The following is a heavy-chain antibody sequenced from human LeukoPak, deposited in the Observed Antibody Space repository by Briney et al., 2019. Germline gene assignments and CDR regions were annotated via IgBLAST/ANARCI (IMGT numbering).Heavy chain of an antibody. Sequence: PGGSLRLSCAASGFTFSSYGMHWVGQAPGKGLEWVAVIWYDGSNKYYADSVKGRFTISRDNSKNTLYLQMNSLRAEDTAVYYCARAGATSEGLDYWGQGTLVTVSS. J-gene: IGHJ4*02. CDR1: GFTFSSYG. CDR2: IWYDGSNK. D-gene: IGHD1-26*01. V-gene: IGHV3-33*01. CDR3: ARAGATSEGLDY.